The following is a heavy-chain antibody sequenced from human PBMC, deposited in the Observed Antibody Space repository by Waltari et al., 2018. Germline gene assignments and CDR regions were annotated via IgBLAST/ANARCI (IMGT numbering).Heavy chain of an antibody. D-gene: IGHD3-10*01. CDR1: GGTLSSYA. CDR2: IIPILGIA. V-gene: IGHV1-69*04. J-gene: IGHJ4*02. Sequence: QVQLVQSGAEVKQPGSSLEVSCKASGGTLSSYAIRWVPQAPGQGLEWIGGIIPILGIANYAQKFQGRVTITADESTSTAYMELSSLRSEDTAVYYCASPGQNSEYYFDYWGQGTLVTVSS. CDR3: ASPGQNSEYYFDY.